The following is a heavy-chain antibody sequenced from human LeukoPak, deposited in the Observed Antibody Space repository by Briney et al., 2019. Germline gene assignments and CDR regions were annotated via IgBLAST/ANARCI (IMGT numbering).Heavy chain of an antibody. Sequence: SETLSLTCTVSGGSISSYYWSWIRQPAGKGLEWIGRIYTSGSTNYNPSLKSRVTMSVDTSKNQFSLKLSSVTAADTAVYYCARHTCSGGSCPFDYWGQGTLVTVSS. CDR2: IYTSGST. CDR3: ARHTCSGGSCPFDY. J-gene: IGHJ4*02. V-gene: IGHV4-4*07. D-gene: IGHD2-15*01. CDR1: GGSISSYY.